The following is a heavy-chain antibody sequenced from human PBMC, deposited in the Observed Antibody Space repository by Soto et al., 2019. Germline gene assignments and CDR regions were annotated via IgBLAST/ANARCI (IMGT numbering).Heavy chain of an antibody. CDR3: ARDLYYDILTGPSDAFDI. J-gene: IGHJ3*02. Sequence: GGSLRLSCATSGFTFSSYAMSWVRQAPGKGLEWVASITGSGGSSYHADSVKGRFTISRDNAKNSLYLQMNSLRAEDTAVYYCARDLYYDILTGPSDAFDIWGQGTMVTVSS. V-gene: IGHV3-23*01. CDR1: GFTFSSYA. CDR2: ITGSGGSS. D-gene: IGHD3-9*01.